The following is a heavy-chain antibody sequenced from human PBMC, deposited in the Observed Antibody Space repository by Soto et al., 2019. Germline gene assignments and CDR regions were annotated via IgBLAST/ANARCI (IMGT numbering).Heavy chain of an antibody. J-gene: IGHJ4*02. CDR3: ASGDAWGVLLAC. V-gene: IGHV4-31*03. CDR1: GASINSGGYY. D-gene: IGHD2-21*02. CDR2: VYFSGST. Sequence: LSLTCTVSGASINSGGYYWSWVRQLPGKGLEWIGYVYFSGSTYYNPSLESRVSISLDTSQNQFSLKLTSVSAADTAVYYCASGDAWGVLLACWGQGTLVTVSS.